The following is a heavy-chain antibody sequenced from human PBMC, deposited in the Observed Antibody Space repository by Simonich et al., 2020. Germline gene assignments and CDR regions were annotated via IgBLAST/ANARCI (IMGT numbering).Heavy chain of an antibody. CDR2: ISSSSSYI. D-gene: IGHD2-2*01. Sequence: EVQLVESGGGLVKPGGSLRLSCAASGFTFSSYSMNWVRQAPGKGLEWVSSISSSSSYIYYANSVKGRFNISRDNAKNSLYLQMNSLRAEDTAVYYCAGGVYCSSTSCSTYYYYGMDVWGQGTTVTVSS. J-gene: IGHJ6*02. V-gene: IGHV3-21*01. CDR1: GFTFSSYS. CDR3: AGGVYCSSTSCSTYYYYGMDV.